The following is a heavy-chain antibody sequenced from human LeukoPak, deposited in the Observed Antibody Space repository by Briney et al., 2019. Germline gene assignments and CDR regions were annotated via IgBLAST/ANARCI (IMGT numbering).Heavy chain of an antibody. J-gene: IGHJ4*02. CDR2: ISGRGEST. V-gene: IGHV3-23*01. CDR1: GFTFNNYA. D-gene: IGHD3/OR15-3a*01. Sequence: GGSLRLSCAASGFTFNNYALTWVRQAPGQGLEGVSGISGRGESTVYADSVKGRFTISRDNSKNTLYLQMNSLRAEDTAIYYCTKQFDTTAYSTFGHWGQGTLVTVSS. CDR3: TKQFDTTAYSTFGH.